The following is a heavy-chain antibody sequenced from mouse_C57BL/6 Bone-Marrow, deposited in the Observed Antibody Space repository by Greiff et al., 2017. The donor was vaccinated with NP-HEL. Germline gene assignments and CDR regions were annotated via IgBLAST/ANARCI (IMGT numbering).Heavy chain of an antibody. CDR3: TSLYYYGSSYYAMDY. D-gene: IGHD1-1*01. J-gene: IGHJ4*01. CDR1: GYTFTSYW. CDR2: IYPGNSDT. V-gene: IGHV1-5*01. Sequence: EVQRVESGTVLARPGASVKMSCKTSGYTFTSYWMHWVKQRPGQGLEWIGAIYPGNSDTSYNQKFKGKAKLTAVTSASTAYMELSSLTNEDSAVYYCTSLYYYGSSYYAMDYWGQGTSVTVSS.